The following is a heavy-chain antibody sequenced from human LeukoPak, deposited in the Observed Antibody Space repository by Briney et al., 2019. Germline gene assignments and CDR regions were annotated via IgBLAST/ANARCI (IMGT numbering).Heavy chain of an antibody. Sequence: SETLSLICTVSGDSISRSGYYWGWIRQPPGKGLEWIGSIYYSGSTYYNPSLKSRVTISIDTSKNQFSLKLSSVTAADTAIYYCARGAVVVTAIRRYYHYLDVWGKGTTVTVSS. V-gene: IGHV4-39*07. CDR3: ARGAVVVTAIRRYYHYLDV. CDR1: GDSISRSGYY. D-gene: IGHD2-21*02. J-gene: IGHJ6*03. CDR2: IYYSGST.